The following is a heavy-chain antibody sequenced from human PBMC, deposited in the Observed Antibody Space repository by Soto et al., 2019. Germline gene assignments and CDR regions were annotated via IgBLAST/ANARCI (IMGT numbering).Heavy chain of an antibody. V-gene: IGHV3-13*01. CDR1: GFTFSSYD. CDR2: IGTAGDT. J-gene: IGHJ6*02. Sequence: GGSLRLSCAASGFTFSSYDMHWVRQATGKGLEWVSAIGTAGDTYYPGSVKGRFTISRENAKNSLYLQMNSLRAEDTAVYYCARDLADYGMDVWGQGTTVTVSS. CDR3: ARDLADYGMDV.